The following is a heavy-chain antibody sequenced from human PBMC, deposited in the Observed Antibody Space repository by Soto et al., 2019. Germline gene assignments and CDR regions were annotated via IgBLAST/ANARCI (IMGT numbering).Heavy chain of an antibody. CDR2: ISGRGVDT. J-gene: IGHJ4*02. D-gene: IGHD2-21*02. Sequence: GGSLRLSCAASGFSFSSLAMSWVRQAPGKGLERVSSISGRGVDTLYADSVKGRFTISRDNSRNTLYLQVNSLRAEDTAVYYCAKNQTDVTLFNYWGQGTLVTVSS. CDR3: AKNQTDVTLFNY. V-gene: IGHV3-23*01. CDR1: GFSFSSLA.